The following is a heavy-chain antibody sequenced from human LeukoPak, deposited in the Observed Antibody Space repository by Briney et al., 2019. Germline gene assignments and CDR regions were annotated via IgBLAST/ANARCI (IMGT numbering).Heavy chain of an antibody. J-gene: IGHJ6*03. CDR1: GYTFTSYG. Sequence: ASVKVSCKASGYTFTSYGISWVRQAPGQGLEWMGWISAYNGNTNYAQKLQGRVTMTTDTSTSTAYMELRSLRSDDTAVYYCARDGRVVPAALLYSYYYYYMDVWGKGTTVTISS. CDR2: ISAYNGNT. CDR3: ARDGRVVPAALLYSYYYYYMDV. V-gene: IGHV1-18*01. D-gene: IGHD2-2*01.